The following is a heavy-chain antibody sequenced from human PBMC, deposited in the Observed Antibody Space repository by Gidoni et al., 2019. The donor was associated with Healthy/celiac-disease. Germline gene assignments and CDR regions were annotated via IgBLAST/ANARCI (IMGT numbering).Heavy chain of an antibody. D-gene: IGHD2-15*01. V-gene: IGHV4-31*03. CDR3: ARGSRGGRGGDWFDP. J-gene: IGHJ5*02. CDR1: GGSISRGGYY. CDR2: IYYSGST. Sequence: QVQLQESGPGLVKPSQTLSLTCTVSGGSISRGGYYWSWIRPHPGKGLEWIGYIYYSGSTYYNPSLKSRVTISVDTSKNKCSLKLSSGTAADTAVYYCARGSRGGRGGDWFDPWGQGTLVTVSS.